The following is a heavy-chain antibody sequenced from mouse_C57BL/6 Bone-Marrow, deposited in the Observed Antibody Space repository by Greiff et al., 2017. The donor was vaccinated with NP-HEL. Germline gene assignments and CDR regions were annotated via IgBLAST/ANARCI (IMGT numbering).Heavy chain of an antibody. CDR2: INPNNGGT. J-gene: IGHJ3*01. D-gene: IGHD2-3*01. CDR1: GYTFTDYN. Sequence: VQLQQSGPELVKPGASVKLPCKASGYTFTDYNMDWVKQSHGKSLEWIGDINPNNGGTIYNQKFKGKATLTVDKSSSTAYMELRSLTSEDTAVYYCARKGRMGWLLRYWGQGTLVTVSA. CDR3: ARKGRMGWLLRY. V-gene: IGHV1-18*01.